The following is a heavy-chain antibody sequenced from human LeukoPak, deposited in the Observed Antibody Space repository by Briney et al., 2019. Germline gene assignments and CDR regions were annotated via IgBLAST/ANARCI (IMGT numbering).Heavy chain of an antibody. CDR2: IFSSGST. CDR1: GGSISSGNYY. D-gene: IGHD3-16*01. J-gene: IGHJ4*02. CDR3: VRGSTLRHYQY. V-gene: IGHV4-30-4*01. Sequence: PSETLSLTCTVAGGSISSGNYYWTFIRQPPGEGLECIGYIFSSGSTYYSPSLKSRVTISLDTSKNQFSLMLSSVTAADTAVYYCVRGSTLRHYQYWGQGTLVTVSS.